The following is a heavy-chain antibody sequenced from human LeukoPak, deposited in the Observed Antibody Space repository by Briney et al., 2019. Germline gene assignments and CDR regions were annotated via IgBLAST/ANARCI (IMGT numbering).Heavy chain of an antibody. Sequence: PGGSLRLSCAAYRFTFRTYAMSWVRQAPGNGLEWDSAISGPGYTTYCADSVKGRLTISRDRSNNMLYLQRSSCRAENTAVYYCAKDLSDNYNLFDYWGQGTLVTVSS. CDR3: AKDLSDNYNLFDY. CDR1: RFTFRTYA. V-gene: IGHV3-23*01. J-gene: IGHJ4*02. D-gene: IGHD1-1*01. CDR2: ISGPGYTT.